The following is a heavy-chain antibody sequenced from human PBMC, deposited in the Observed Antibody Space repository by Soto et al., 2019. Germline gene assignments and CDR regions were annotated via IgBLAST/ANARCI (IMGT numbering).Heavy chain of an antibody. Sequence: QVQLVESGGGLVKPGGSLRLSCAGAGFIFRDYFMTWIRQSPGKGLAWVADINISGRMSHYADSVKGRFTMSRDNDKKSLYLQMDSLRVGDTAVYYCARLGVASHHFDHWGQGTLVTVSS. CDR2: INISGRMS. V-gene: IGHV3-11*01. CDR1: GFIFRDYF. D-gene: IGHD2-15*01. J-gene: IGHJ4*02. CDR3: ARLGVASHHFDH.